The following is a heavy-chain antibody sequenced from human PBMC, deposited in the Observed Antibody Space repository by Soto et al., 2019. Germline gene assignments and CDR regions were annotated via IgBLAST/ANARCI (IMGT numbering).Heavy chain of an antibody. Sequence: PWETLSLTCTVSGGSISSGGYYWSWIRQHPGKGLEWIGYIYYSGSTYYNPSLKSRVTISVDTSKNQFSLKLSSVTAADTAVYYCARVHLTMIVVVITTGAFDIWGQGTMVTVSS. J-gene: IGHJ3*02. CDR3: ARVHLTMIVVVITTGAFDI. D-gene: IGHD3-22*01. CDR2: IYYSGST. V-gene: IGHV4-31*03. CDR1: GGSISSGGYY.